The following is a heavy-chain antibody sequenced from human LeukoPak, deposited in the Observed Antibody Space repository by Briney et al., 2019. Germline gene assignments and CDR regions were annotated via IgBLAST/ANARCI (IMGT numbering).Heavy chain of an antibody. Sequence: GGSLRLSCAASGFTFSSYSMNWVRQAPGKGLEWVSSISSSSSYIYYAGSVKGRFTISRDNAKNSLYLQMNSLRAEDTAVYYCARGESSIAARNGFWGQGTLVTVSS. J-gene: IGHJ4*02. CDR1: GFTFSSYS. CDR3: ARGESSIAARNGF. V-gene: IGHV3-21*01. CDR2: ISSSSSYI. D-gene: IGHD6-6*01.